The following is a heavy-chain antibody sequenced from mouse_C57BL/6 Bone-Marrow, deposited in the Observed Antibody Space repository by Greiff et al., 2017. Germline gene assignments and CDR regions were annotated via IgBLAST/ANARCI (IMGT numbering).Heavy chain of an antibody. Sequence: VQLQQSGAELMKPGASVKLSCKATGYTFTGYWIEWVQQRPGHGLEWIGEILPGIGSTTYNEKFTGKAPFTVDTSSNTAYLQLSSLTTEDSAIYYCVTTAVVGNHSGFAYWGQGTLVTVSA. J-gene: IGHJ3*01. D-gene: IGHD1-2*01. CDR3: VTTAVVGNHSGFAY. CDR1: GYTFTGYW. V-gene: IGHV1-9*01. CDR2: ILPGIGST.